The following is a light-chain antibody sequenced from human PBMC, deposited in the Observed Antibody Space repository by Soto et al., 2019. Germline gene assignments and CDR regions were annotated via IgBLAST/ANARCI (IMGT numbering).Light chain of an antibody. J-gene: IGKJ4*01. CDR1: QSVSSSF. Sequence: EIVLTQSPGTLSLSPGERVTLSCRASQSVSSSFLAWYQQKPGQAPRLLIYGASSRATGIPDRFSGSGSGTDFTLTISRLEPEDFAVYYCQQYGGSPPLTFGGGTTVEIK. V-gene: IGKV3-20*01. CDR3: QQYGGSPPLT. CDR2: GAS.